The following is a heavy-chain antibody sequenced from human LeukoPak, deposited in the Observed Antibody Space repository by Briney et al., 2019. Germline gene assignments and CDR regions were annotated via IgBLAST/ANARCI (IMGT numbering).Heavy chain of an antibody. D-gene: IGHD2-21*02. V-gene: IGHV4-30-4*01. Sequence: SSQTLSLTCTVSGGSISSADYYWSWIRQPPGKGLEWIGSIYYSGSTYYNPSLKSRVTISVDTSKNQFSLKLSSVTAADTAVYYCARGQLDIVVVTATASNYFDYWGQGTLVTVSS. CDR2: IYYSGST. CDR3: ARGQLDIVVVTATASNYFDY. CDR1: GGSISSADYY. J-gene: IGHJ4*02.